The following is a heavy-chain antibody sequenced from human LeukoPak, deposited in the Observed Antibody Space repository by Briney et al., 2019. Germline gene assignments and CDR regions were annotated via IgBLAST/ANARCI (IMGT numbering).Heavy chain of an antibody. Sequence: PGGSLRLSCAASGFTFSSYSMNWVRQAPGKGLEWVSYISSTSSTIYYADSVKGRFTISRDNAKNSLYLQMKSLRAEDTAVYYCATSRQWLVRYFDYWGQGTLATVSS. CDR3: ATSRQWLVRYFDY. J-gene: IGHJ4*02. D-gene: IGHD6-19*01. V-gene: IGHV3-48*01. CDR1: GFTFSSYS. CDR2: ISSTSSTI.